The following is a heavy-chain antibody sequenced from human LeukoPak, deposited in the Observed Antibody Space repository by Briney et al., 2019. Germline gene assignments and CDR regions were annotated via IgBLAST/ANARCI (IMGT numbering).Heavy chain of an antibody. J-gene: IGHJ4*02. Sequence: SETLSLTCTVSGGSISSSFYYWGWIRQPPGKGLEWIGSIYYSGNTYYNPSLNSRVTISVDTSKNRFSLNLSSVTAADTAVYYCATRPIYYDYVWGSYEIPDYWGQGTLVTVSS. CDR3: ATRPIYYDYVWGSYEIPDY. D-gene: IGHD3-16*01. V-gene: IGHV4-39*07. CDR1: GGSISSSFYY. CDR2: IYYSGNT.